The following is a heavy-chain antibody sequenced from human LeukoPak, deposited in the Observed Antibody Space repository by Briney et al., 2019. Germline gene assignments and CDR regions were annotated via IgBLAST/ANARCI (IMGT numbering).Heavy chain of an antibody. J-gene: IGHJ6*03. V-gene: IGHV3-30*04. CDR3: ARVASPAPLYYYYYMDV. Sequence: TGGSLRLSCAASGFTFSSYAMHWVRQAPGKGLEWVAVISYDGSNKYYADSVKGRFTISRDNSKNTLYLQMNSLRAEDTAVYYCARVASPAPLYYYYYMDVWGKGTTVTVSS. CDR1: GFTFSSYA. CDR2: ISYDGSNK.